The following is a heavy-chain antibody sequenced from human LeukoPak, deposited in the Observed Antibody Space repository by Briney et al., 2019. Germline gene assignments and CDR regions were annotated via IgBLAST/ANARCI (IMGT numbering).Heavy chain of an antibody. CDR2: IGAFGDT. Sequence: PGGSLRLSCAASGFAFSSYDMHWVRHASGKGLEWVSGIGAFGDTYYGVAVRGRFTISRDKAKNSLYLQMNSLGAGDTAVYYCAKVLLDGSGSYAFDIWGQGTMVTVSS. CDR3: AKVLLDGSGSYAFDI. CDR1: GFAFSSYD. J-gene: IGHJ3*02. V-gene: IGHV3-13*01. D-gene: IGHD3-10*01.